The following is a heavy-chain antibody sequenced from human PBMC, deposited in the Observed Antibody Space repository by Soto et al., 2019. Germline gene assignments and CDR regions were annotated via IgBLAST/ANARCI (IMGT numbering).Heavy chain of an antibody. CDR3: ARERNSLDYYYGMDV. Sequence: GGSLRLSCAASGFTFSSYAMHWVRQAPGKGLEWVAVISYDGSNKYYADSVKGRFTISRDNSKNTLYLQMNSLRAEDTAVYYCARERNSLDYYYGMDVWGQGTTVTVSS. CDR2: ISYDGSNK. J-gene: IGHJ6*02. CDR1: GFTFSSYA. V-gene: IGHV3-30-3*01. D-gene: IGHD3-16*02.